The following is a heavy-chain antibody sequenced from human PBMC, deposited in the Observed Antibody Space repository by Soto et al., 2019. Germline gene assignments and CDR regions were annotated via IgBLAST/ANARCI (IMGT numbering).Heavy chain of an antibody. Sequence: EVQLVESGGGLVQPGGSLRLSCEASGFTFSVYWMHWVRQPPGKGLVWVSRINTDGSDTRYADSVKGRFTISRDNAENTLYRQINSRRADDTAGYYFARPGCSNSGNCITNGGKGTLVT. CDR1: GFTFSVYW. D-gene: IGHD3-10*01. CDR3: ARPGCSNSGNCITN. J-gene: IGHJ4*02. V-gene: IGHV3-74*01. CDR2: INTDGSDT.